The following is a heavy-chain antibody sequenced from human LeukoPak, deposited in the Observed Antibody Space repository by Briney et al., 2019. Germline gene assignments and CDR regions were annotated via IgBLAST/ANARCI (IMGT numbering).Heavy chain of an antibody. CDR2: IYYSGST. Sequence: PSETLSLTCTVSGGSISSYYWSWIRQPPGKGLEWIGYIYYSGSTNYNPSLKSRVTISVDTSKNQFSLKLSSVTAADTAVYYCARGGLVGAYFDYWGQGTLVTVSS. CDR3: ARGGLVGAYFDY. D-gene: IGHD1-26*01. CDR1: GGSISSYY. V-gene: IGHV4-59*01. J-gene: IGHJ4*02.